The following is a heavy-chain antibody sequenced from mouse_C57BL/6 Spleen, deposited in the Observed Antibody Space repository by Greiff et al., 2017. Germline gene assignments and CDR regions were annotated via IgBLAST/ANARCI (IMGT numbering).Heavy chain of an antibody. CDR1: GYTFTSYW. CDR3: ARVEGFAY. V-gene: IGHV1-64*01. Sequence: QVHVKQPGAELVKPGASVKLSCKASGYTFTSYWMHWVKQRPGQGLEWIGMIHPNSGSTNYNEKFKSKATLTVDKSSSTAYMQLSSLTSEDSAVYYCARVEGFAYWGQGTLVTVSA. J-gene: IGHJ3*01. CDR2: IHPNSGST.